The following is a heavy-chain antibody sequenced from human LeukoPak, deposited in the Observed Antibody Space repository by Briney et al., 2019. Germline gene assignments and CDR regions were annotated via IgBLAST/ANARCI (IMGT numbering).Heavy chain of an antibody. V-gene: IGHV3-48*03. Sequence: GGSLRLSCAASGFTFSSYEMNWVRQAPGKGLEWVSYISSSGSTIYYADSVKGRFTISRDNAKNSLYLQMNSLRAEDTAVYYCARVLKSGSYYPTRRFDPWGQGTLVTVSS. CDR2: ISSSGSTI. J-gene: IGHJ5*02. D-gene: IGHD1-26*01. CDR3: ARVLKSGSYYPTRRFDP. CDR1: GFTFSSYE.